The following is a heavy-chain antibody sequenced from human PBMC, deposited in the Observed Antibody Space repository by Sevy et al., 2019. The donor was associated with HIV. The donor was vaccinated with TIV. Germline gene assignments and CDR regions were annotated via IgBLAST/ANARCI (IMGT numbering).Heavy chain of an antibody. CDR3: VRDRIAAAGGYFDY. CDR2: ISYIGST. V-gene: IGHV4-61*01. CDR1: GGSVSSGNSY. J-gene: IGHJ4*02. D-gene: IGHD6-13*01. Sequence: SETLSLTCTVSGGSVSSGNSYWSWIRQPPGKGLEWIGYISYIGSTNYNPSLKSRVTISIDTSKNQLSLRLSSLTAADTAIYYCVRDRIAAAGGYFDYWGQGTLVTVSS.